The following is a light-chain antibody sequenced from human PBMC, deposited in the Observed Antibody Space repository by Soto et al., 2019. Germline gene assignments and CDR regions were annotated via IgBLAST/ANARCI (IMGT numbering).Light chain of an antibody. J-gene: IGKJ5*01. CDR3: QQYENLPT. V-gene: IGKV1-33*01. CDR1: QNINNY. Sequence: DIQMPPSPCSLSASVGARVTITCQESQNINNYLNWYQQKPGRAPKLLIYDASNLEAGVPSRFRGSGSGTDFTLTISRLQPEDIATYYCQQYENLPTVGRGTRLEIK. CDR2: DAS.